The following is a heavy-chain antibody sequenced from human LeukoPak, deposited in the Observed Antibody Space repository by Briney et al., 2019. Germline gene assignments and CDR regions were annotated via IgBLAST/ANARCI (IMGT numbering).Heavy chain of an antibody. V-gene: IGHV4-61*02. Sequence: SQTLSLTCTVSGGSISSGSYYWSWIRQPAGKGLEWIGRIYTSGSTNYNPSLKSRVTISVDTSKNQFSLKLSSVTAADTAVYYCARVGSGNYIPFFDYWGQGTLVTVSS. J-gene: IGHJ4*02. CDR3: ARVGSGNYIPFFDY. CDR1: GGSISSGSYY. CDR2: IYTSGST. D-gene: IGHD1-26*01.